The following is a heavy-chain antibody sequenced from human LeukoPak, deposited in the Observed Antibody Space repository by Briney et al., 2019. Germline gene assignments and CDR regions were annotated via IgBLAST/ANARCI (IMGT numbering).Heavy chain of an antibody. CDR2: ISSSSSYI. CDR3: ARGYSPDGDDY. J-gene: IGHJ4*02. V-gene: IGHV3-21*01. CDR1: GFTFSSYS. Sequence: KSGGSLRLSCGASGFTFSSYSMNWVRQAPGKGLEWVSSISSSSSYIYYADSVKGRFTISRDNAKNSLYLQMNSLRAEDTAVYYCARGYSPDGDDYWGQGTLVTVSS. D-gene: IGHD5-18*01.